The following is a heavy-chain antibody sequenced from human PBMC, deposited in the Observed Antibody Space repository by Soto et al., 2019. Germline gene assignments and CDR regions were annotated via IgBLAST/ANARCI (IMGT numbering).Heavy chain of an antibody. CDR3: AREWSGVLDY. CDR2: IYSSGST. V-gene: IGHV4-59*11. Sequence: SETLSLTCSVSGGPISTHYWSWIRQPPGKGLEWIGYIYSSGSTNYNPSLKSRLTISVDTSKNQFSLKLNSVTAADTALYFCAREWSGVLDYWGQGALVTVSS. D-gene: IGHD7-27*01. CDR1: GGPISTHY. J-gene: IGHJ4*02.